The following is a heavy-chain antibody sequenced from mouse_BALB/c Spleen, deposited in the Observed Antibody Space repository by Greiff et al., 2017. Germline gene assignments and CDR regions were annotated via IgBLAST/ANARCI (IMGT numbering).Heavy chain of an antibody. D-gene: IGHD2-1*01. Sequence: QVHVKQSGAELMKPGASVKISCKATGYTFSSYWIEWVKQRPGHGLEWIGEILPGSGSTNYNEKFKGQATFTADTSSNTAYMQLSSLTSEDSAVLYYSRRGGNSFLDYWGQGTTVTVSS. CDR1: GYTFSSYW. CDR3: SRRGGNSFLDY. CDR2: ILPGSGST. V-gene: IGHV1-9*01. J-gene: IGHJ2*01.